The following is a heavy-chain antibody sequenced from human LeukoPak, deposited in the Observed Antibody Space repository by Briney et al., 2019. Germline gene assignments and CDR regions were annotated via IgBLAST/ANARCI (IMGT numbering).Heavy chain of an antibody. Sequence: TGGSLRLSCAASGFDFSDFYMHWVRQASGRGPEWVGLIRTKPNSYTTVYAASVKGRFTISRDDSKNTAYLQMNSLKAEDTAVYYCTRQHCSGGTCSYVDYWGQGTLVTVSS. V-gene: IGHV3-73*01. D-gene: IGHD2-15*01. CDR3: TRQHCSGGTCSYVDY. J-gene: IGHJ4*02. CDR1: GFDFSDFY. CDR2: IRTKPNSYTT.